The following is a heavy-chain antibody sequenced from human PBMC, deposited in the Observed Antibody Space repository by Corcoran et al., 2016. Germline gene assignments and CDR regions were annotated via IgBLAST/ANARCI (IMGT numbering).Heavy chain of an antibody. J-gene: IGHJ3*02. D-gene: IGHD3-10*01. CDR1: GGSVSSSNYY. V-gene: IGHV4-61*01. CDR3: ARAPGAVAFDI. CDR2: IYHSGST. Sequence: QVQLQESGPGLVKPSETLSLTCTVSGGSVSSSNYYWSWIRQPPGKGLEWIGYIYHSGSTHYNPSLKSRVTIAVDTSKNQFSLKLRSVTAADTAGYYCARAPGAVAFDIWGQGTLVTVSS.